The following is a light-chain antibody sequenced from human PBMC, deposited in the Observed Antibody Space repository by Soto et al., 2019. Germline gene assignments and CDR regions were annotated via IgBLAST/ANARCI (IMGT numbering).Light chain of an antibody. CDR2: LAT. Sequence: EVVLTQSPGTLSLSPGERATLSCRASQTISSASLAWYQQKPGQAPRLLIYLATTRAPGIPDRFSGGGSGTDFTLTISRLEPEDLAVYHCQHFCTSSWTFGHGTKVDIK. J-gene: IGKJ1*01. V-gene: IGKV3-20*01. CDR1: QTISSAS. CDR3: QHFCTSSWT.